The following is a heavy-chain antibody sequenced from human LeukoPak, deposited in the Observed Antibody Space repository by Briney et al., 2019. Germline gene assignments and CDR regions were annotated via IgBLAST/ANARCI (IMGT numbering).Heavy chain of an antibody. V-gene: IGHV4-59*08. CDR2: IYYSGST. Sequence: PGGALRLSCAASGFTFSNAWMSWVRQAPGKGLEWNGSIYYSGSTNYNPSLKSRVTISVDTSKNQFSLKLSSVTAADTAVYYCARHGWYCSGGSCYGWFDPWGQGTLVTVSS. CDR3: ARHGWYCSGGSCYGWFDP. CDR1: GFTFSNAW. J-gene: IGHJ5*02. D-gene: IGHD2-15*01.